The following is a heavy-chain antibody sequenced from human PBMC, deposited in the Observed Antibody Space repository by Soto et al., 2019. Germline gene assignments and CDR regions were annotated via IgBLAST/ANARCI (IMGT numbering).Heavy chain of an antibody. Sequence: ASVKGSCKASGYTFTRYAMHWVRQAPGQRLEWMGWINAGNGNTKYSQKFQGRVTITRDTSASTAYMELSSLRSEDTAVYYCARDGGYCSGGSCYWWFDPWGQGTLVTVSS. CDR3: ARDGGYCSGGSCYWWFDP. J-gene: IGHJ5*02. CDR2: INAGNGNT. V-gene: IGHV1-3*01. CDR1: GYTFTRYA. D-gene: IGHD2-15*01.